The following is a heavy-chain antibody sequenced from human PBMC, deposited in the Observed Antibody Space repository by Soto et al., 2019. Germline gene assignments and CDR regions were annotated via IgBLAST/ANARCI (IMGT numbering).Heavy chain of an antibody. Sequence: EVQLLESGGGLVQPGGSRRLSCAASGFTFSSYAMSWVRQAPGKGLEWVSTISDSGSTYYADSVKGRFTISRDISKNTLYVQMSSLRAEDTAVYYCAKGGEGYCSGTSCLYHMDAWDKGTTVTVSS. CDR2: ISDSGST. V-gene: IGHV3-23*01. D-gene: IGHD2-15*01. CDR1: GFTFSSYA. J-gene: IGHJ6*03. CDR3: AKGGEGYCSGTSCLYHMDA.